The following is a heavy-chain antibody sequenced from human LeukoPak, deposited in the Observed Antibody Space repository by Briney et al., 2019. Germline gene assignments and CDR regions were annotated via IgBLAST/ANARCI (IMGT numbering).Heavy chain of an antibody. D-gene: IGHD5-12*01. Sequence: SETLSLTCIVSGGSISSSSYYWGWIRQPPGKGLEWIGSIYYTGSTYYNPSLKSRVTISVDTSKTQFSLKLSSVTAADTAVYYCARDLDGYDSWGQGTLVTVSS. CDR2: IYYTGST. CDR1: GGSISSSSYY. CDR3: ARDLDGYDS. J-gene: IGHJ5*02. V-gene: IGHV4-39*01.